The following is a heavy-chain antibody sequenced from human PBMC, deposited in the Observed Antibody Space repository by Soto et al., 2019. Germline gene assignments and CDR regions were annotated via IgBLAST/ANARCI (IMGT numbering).Heavy chain of an antibody. CDR1: GFTFSDYY. Sequence: GGSLRLSCAASGFTFSDYYMSWIRQAPGKGLEWVSYISSSGSTIYYADSVKGRFTISRDNAKNSLYLQMNSLRAEDTAVYYCARDTGPSYYYYYYMDVWGKGTTVTVSS. CDR2: ISSSGSTI. J-gene: IGHJ6*03. V-gene: IGHV3-11*01. CDR3: ARDTGPSYYYYYYMDV.